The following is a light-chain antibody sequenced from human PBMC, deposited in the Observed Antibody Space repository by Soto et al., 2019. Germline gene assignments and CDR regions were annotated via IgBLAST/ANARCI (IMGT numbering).Light chain of an antibody. CDR2: EVS. CDR1: SSDVGGYNY. J-gene: IGLJ1*01. CDR3: SSYAGSNYV. Sequence: LTQPPSPSGSPGQSVTLSCTGTSSDVGGYNYVSWYQQHPGKAPKLMIYEVSKRPSGVPDRFSGSKSGNTASLTVSGLQAEDEADYYCSSYAGSNYVFGTG. V-gene: IGLV2-8*01.